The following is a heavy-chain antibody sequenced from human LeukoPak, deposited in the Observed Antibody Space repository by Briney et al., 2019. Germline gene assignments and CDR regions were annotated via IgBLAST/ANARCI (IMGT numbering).Heavy chain of an antibody. J-gene: IGHJ4*02. CDR2: ISSSGSTI. Sequence: GGSLRLSCAASGFTFSSYEMNWVRQAPGKGLEWVSYISSSGSTIYYADSVKGRFTISRDNAKNSLYLQMNSLKTEDTAVYYCTTDRREIDYWGQGTLVTVSS. CDR3: TTDRREIDY. CDR1: GFTFSSYE. V-gene: IGHV3-48*03.